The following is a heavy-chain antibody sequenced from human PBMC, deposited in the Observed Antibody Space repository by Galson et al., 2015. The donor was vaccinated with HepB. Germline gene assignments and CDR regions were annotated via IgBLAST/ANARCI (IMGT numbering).Heavy chain of an antibody. D-gene: IGHD3-3*01. Sequence: SLRLSCAASGLAFGNYNMNWVRQAPGKGLEWISHISSSAGTIYYSDSAKGRFIISRDNDRNSLYLQLNSLRDDDTAIYYCATAATLGYWYFDLWGRGTLVTVSS. CDR1: GLAFGNYN. V-gene: IGHV3-48*02. CDR3: ATAATLGYWYFDL. CDR2: ISSSAGTI. J-gene: IGHJ2*01.